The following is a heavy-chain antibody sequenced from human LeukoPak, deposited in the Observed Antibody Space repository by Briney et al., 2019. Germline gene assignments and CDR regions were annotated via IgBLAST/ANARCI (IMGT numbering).Heavy chain of an antibody. J-gene: IGHJ5*02. D-gene: IGHD1-1*01. Sequence: GGSLRLSCAASGFTFSSYWMSWVRQAPGKGLEWVANIKQDGSEKYYVDSVKGRFTISRDNAKNSLYLQMNSLRAEDTAVYYCARGFPTGTYSFDPWGQGTLVTVSS. V-gene: IGHV3-7*01. CDR3: ARGFPTGTYSFDP. CDR1: GFTFSSYW. CDR2: IKQDGSEK.